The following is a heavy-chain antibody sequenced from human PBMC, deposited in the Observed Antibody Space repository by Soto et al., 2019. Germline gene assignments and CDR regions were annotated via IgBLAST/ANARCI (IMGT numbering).Heavy chain of an antibody. CDR3: AGGSYDGMDV. Sequence: EVQLVESGGGLVQPGGSLRLSCAASGLTFSNYDMHWVRQATGKGLEWVSTIGATGDTSYAGSVKGRFTVSRESAKNSLYLQMNTLRAGDTGVYYWAGGSYDGMDVWGQGTTVTVSS. J-gene: IGHJ6*02. V-gene: IGHV3-13*01. CDR2: IGATGDT. D-gene: IGHD3-16*01. CDR1: GLTFSNYD.